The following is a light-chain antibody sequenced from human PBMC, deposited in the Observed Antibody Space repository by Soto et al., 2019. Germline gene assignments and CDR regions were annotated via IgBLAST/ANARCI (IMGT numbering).Light chain of an antibody. J-gene: IGLJ1*01. V-gene: IGLV2-14*01. CDR3: SSYTSSNTYA. CDR1: SSDVGAYNY. Sequence: SVLAQPASVSGPPGQSITISCTGTSSDVGAYNYVSWYQQHPGKAPKLMIYEVSNRPSGVSHRFSGSKSGNTASLTISGLQADDEADYYCSSYTSSNTYAFGTGTKVTVL. CDR2: EVS.